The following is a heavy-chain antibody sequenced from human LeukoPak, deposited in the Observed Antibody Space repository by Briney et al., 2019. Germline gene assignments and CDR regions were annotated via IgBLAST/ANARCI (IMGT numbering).Heavy chain of an antibody. Sequence: GGSLRLSCAASGFTFSSFNMNWVRQTSGKGLEWVGHIRSKSYSYATGYAASVTGRFTISRDDSRNTAYLQMDSLKTEDTAVYYCTPGGVDFWGQGTLVTVSS. CDR1: GFTFSSFN. J-gene: IGHJ4*02. CDR3: TPGGVDF. V-gene: IGHV3-73*01. CDR2: IRSKSYSYAT.